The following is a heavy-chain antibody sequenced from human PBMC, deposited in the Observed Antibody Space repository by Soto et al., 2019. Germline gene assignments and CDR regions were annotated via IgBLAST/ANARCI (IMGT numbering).Heavy chain of an antibody. CDR2: INHSGST. CDR3: ARVYRGGYVDY. CDR1: GGSFSGYY. V-gene: IGHV4-34*01. D-gene: IGHD3-22*01. Sequence: QVQLLQWGAGLLKPSETLSLTCAVYGGSFSGYYWSWIRQPTGKGLEWIGEINHSGSTNYNPSLKSRVTISVDTSKNQFSLKLSSVTAADTAVYYCARVYRGGYVDYWGQGTLVTVSS. J-gene: IGHJ4*02.